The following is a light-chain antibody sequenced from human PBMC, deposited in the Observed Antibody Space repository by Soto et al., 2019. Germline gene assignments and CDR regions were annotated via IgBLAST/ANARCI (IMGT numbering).Light chain of an antibody. CDR3: QPYNSYSEA. CDR2: KAS. V-gene: IGKV1-5*03. CDR1: QTISSW. J-gene: IGKJ1*01. Sequence: DIQMTGSPSTLSGYVGDRVTITCRASQTISSWLAWYQQKPGKAPKLLIYKASTLKSGVPSRFSGSGSGTEFTLTISSLQPDDFATYYCQPYNSYSEAFGQGTTVDI.